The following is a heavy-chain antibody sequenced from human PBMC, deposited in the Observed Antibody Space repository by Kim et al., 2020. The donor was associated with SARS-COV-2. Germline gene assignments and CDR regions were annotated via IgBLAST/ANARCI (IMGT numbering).Heavy chain of an antibody. CDR1: GFTFSSYC. V-gene: IGHV3-30*18. D-gene: IGHD5-18*01. J-gene: IGHJ4*02. CDR3: AKAGYSYGYPEIYFDY. CDR2: ISYDGSNK. Sequence: GGSLRLSCAVYGFTFSSYCMHWVRQAPGKGLEWVAVISYDGSNKYYTDSVKGRFTISRDNSKNTLYLQMNSLRAEDTAVYYCAKAGYSYGYPEIYFDYWGPGTLFTVSS.